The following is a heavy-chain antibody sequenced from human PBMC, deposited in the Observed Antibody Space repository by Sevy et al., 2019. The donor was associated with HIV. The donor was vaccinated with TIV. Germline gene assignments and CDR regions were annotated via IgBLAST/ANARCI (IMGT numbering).Heavy chain of an antibody. CDR1: GGSFSGYY. Sequence: SETLSLTCAAYGGSFSGYYWSWIRQPPGKGLEWIGEIIPSGITNYNPSLKSRVTISIDTSKNQFSLKVKSVTAADTAIYYCARGQWEHPYWGQGTQVTVSS. V-gene: IGHV4-34*01. CDR2: IIPSGIT. J-gene: IGHJ4*02. CDR3: ARGQWEHPY. D-gene: IGHD1-26*01.